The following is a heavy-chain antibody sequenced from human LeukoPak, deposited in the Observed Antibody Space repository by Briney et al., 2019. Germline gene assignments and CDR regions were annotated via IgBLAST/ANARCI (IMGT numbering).Heavy chain of an antibody. D-gene: IGHD4-17*01. CDR2: INHSGST. V-gene: IGHV4-34*01. CDR3: ARTPRYGDYTFDY. J-gene: IGHJ4*02. Sequence: PSETLSLTCAVYGGSFSGYYWSWIRQPPGKGLEWIGEINHSGSTNYNPSLKSRVTISVDTSKNQFSLKLSSVTAADTAVYYCARTPRYGDYTFDYWGQGTLVTVSS. CDR1: GGSFSGYY.